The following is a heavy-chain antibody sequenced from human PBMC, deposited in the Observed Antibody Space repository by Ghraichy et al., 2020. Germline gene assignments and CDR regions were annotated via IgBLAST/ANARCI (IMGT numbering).Heavy chain of an antibody. J-gene: IGHJ2*01. Sequence: GESLNISCAASGFTFSSYSMNWVRQAPGKGLEWVSYISSSSSTIYYADSVKGRFTISRDNAKNSLYLQMNSLRDEDTAVYYCARDRWDHGSLWYFDLWGRGTLVTVSS. D-gene: IGHD1-26*01. CDR3: ARDRWDHGSLWYFDL. V-gene: IGHV3-48*02. CDR1: GFTFSSYS. CDR2: ISSSSSTI.